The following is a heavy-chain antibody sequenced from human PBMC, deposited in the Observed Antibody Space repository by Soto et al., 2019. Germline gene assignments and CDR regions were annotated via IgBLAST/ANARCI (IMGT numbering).Heavy chain of an antibody. V-gene: IGHV4-34*01. Sequence: PSETLSLTCAVYGGSFSGYYWSWIRQPPGKGLEWIGEINHSGSTNYNPSLKSRVTISVDTSKNQFSLKLSSVTAADTAVYYCARQGRGYCSGGSCHRFDYWGQGTLVTVSS. J-gene: IGHJ4*02. D-gene: IGHD2-15*01. CDR1: GGSFSGYY. CDR3: ARQGRGYCSGGSCHRFDY. CDR2: INHSGST.